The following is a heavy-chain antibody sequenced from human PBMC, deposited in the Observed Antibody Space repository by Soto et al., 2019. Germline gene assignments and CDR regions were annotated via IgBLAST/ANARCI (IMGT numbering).Heavy chain of an antibody. D-gene: IGHD3-10*01. Sequence: PGGSLRLSCAASGFTFSSSAMGWVRQAPGKGLEWVGRIKSKTDGGTTDYAAPVKGRFTISRDDSKNTLYLQMNSLKTEDTAVYYCTTFHYYGSGSYTLDVWGQGTTVTVSS. CDR3: TTFHYYGSGSYTLDV. CDR1: GFTFSSSA. V-gene: IGHV3-15*01. J-gene: IGHJ6*02. CDR2: IKSKTDGGTT.